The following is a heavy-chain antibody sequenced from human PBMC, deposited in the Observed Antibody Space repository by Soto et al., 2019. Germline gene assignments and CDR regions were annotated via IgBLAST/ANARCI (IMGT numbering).Heavy chain of an antibody. CDR3: ARDSGAKLSSS. J-gene: IGHJ4*02. D-gene: IGHD6-13*01. CDR1: GGTFSSYR. CDR2: IVPIYRTA. Sequence: QVQLVQSGAEMRRPGSSVKVSCKASGGTFSSYRINWVRQAPGQGPEWVGGIVPIYRTADYAQKFQGRVTITADESARTAYMELRGLKSQDTAVYYCARDSGAKLSSSWGQGTLVTVSS. V-gene: IGHV1-69*01.